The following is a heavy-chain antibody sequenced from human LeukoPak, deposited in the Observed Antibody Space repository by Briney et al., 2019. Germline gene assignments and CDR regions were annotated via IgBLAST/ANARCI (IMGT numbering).Heavy chain of an antibody. D-gene: IGHD2/OR15-2a*01. J-gene: IGHJ4*02. V-gene: IGHV4-59*01. Sequence: SQTLSLTCTLAGGSISSYYWSWIRQPPGKGMGCIGYINYSRSTNYNPALKSRVTMSVDTPKNQFYLKLSCGTPGATVMYDWXRXGRQXYVYFDHWGQGSLVTVSS. CDR2: INYSRST. CDR1: GGSISSYY. CDR3: XRXGRQXYVYFDH.